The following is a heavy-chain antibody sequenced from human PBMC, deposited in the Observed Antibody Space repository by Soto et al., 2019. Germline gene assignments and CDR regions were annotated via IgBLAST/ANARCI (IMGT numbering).Heavy chain of an antibody. CDR1: GGSFSGYY. Sequence: QVQLQQWGAGLLKPSETLSLTCAVYGGSFSGYYWSWIRQPPGKGLEWIGEINHSGSTNYNPSLKSRVTISVDTSKYQFSLKLISVTAADTALYYCARGTTYYGYFSGGSCHRVFDYWGQGTLVTVSS. V-gene: IGHV4-34*01. CDR3: ARGTTYYGYFSGGSCHRVFDY. J-gene: IGHJ4*02. D-gene: IGHD2-15*01. CDR2: INHSGST.